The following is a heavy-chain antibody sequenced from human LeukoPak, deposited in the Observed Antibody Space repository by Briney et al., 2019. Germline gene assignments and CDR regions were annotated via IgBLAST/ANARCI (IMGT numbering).Heavy chain of an antibody. V-gene: IGHV3-21*01. CDR1: GFTFSSYS. D-gene: IGHD3-22*01. CDR3: ARDWAPTITMIVVVISGPLDY. Sequence: GGSLRLSCAASGFTFSSYSMNWVRQAPGKGLEWVSSISSSSSYIYYADSVKGRFTISRDNSKNTLYLQMNSLRAEDTAVYYCARDWAPTITMIVVVISGPLDYRGQGTLVTVSS. CDR2: ISSSSSYI. J-gene: IGHJ4*02.